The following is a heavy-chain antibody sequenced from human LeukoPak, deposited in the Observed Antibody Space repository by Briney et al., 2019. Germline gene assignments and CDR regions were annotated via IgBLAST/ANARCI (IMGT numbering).Heavy chain of an antibody. J-gene: IGHJ1*01. Sequence: GASVKVSCKASGYTFTAYYIHWVRHAPGQGLECMGVINPSSENTSYTQRFRGRVTMTRDTSTSTVYMELSSLRSEDTAVYYCARGYYGSGSYSEYFQYWGQGTLVTVSS. D-gene: IGHD3-10*01. CDR2: INPSSENT. V-gene: IGHV1-46*01. CDR3: ARGYYGSGSYSEYFQY. CDR1: GYTFTAYY.